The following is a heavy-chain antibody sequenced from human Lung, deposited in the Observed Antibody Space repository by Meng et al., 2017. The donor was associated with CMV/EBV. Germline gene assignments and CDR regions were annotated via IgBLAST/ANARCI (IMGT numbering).Heavy chain of an antibody. CDR2: ITGSGDST. CDR1: GFTFSDFA. D-gene: IGHD5-12*01. Sequence: GESXKISCVASGFTFSDFAMTWVRQAPGKGLEWVSTITGSGDSTYLADSVKGRFTISRVNTKNTLYLQMSSLRADDTAIYYCAKDLAKTKRGFRYVLDWFDPWGQGTXVTVSS. V-gene: IGHV3-23*01. J-gene: IGHJ5*02. CDR3: AKDLAKTKRGFRYVLDWFDP.